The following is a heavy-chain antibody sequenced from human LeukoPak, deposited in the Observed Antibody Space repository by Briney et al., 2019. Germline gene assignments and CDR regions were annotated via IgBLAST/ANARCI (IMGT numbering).Heavy chain of an antibody. CDR3: ARDMMSPVAAAAMDV. Sequence: GGSLRLSCAASGFTFSSYAMSWVRQAPGKGQEWVSAISGSGGSTYYADSVKGRFTISRDNSKNTLYLQMNSLRAEDTAVYYCARDMMSPVAAAAMDVWGKGTTVTVSS. V-gene: IGHV3-23*01. D-gene: IGHD6-13*01. CDR1: GFTFSSYA. CDR2: ISGSGGST. J-gene: IGHJ6*03.